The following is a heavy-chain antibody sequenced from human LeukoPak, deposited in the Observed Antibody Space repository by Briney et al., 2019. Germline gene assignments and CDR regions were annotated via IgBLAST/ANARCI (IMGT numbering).Heavy chain of an antibody. CDR2: ISGSSSYI. J-gene: IGHJ4*02. CDR1: GFTFSIYS. V-gene: IGHV3-21*04. Sequence: GGSLRLSCAASGFTFSIYSMNWFRQAPGKGLEWVSFISGSSSYIFYADSVKGRFTISRDNAKRSLYLQMNSLRAEDTALYYCAREYFETPNQLDYWGQGALVTVSS. D-gene: IGHD3-9*01. CDR3: AREYFETPNQLDY.